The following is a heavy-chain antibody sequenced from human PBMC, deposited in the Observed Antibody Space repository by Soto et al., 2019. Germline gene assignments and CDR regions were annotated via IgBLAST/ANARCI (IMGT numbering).Heavy chain of an antibody. V-gene: IGHV1-46*01. Sequence: QVQLVQSGAEVKKPGASVKVSCKASGYTFTSYYMHWVRQAPGQGLEWMGIINPTGGSTSYAQKFQGRGTMTRETSTSTVYIELSSPRSEDTAVYCCARSHYYDSSGYQNYFDYWGQGTLVTVSS. CDR2: INPTGGST. CDR1: GYTFTSYY. CDR3: ARSHYYDSSGYQNYFDY. D-gene: IGHD3-22*01. J-gene: IGHJ4*02.